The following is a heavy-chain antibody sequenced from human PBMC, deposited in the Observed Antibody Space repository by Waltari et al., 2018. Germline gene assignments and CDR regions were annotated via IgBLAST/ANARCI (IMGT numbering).Heavy chain of an antibody. D-gene: IGHD3-3*01. CDR3: ARDGGNPIFDY. Sequence: QVQLVESGGGVVQPGRSLRLSCAASGFTFSSYAMHWVRQAPGKGLEWVAVISYDGSNKYYADSVKGRFTISRDNSKNTLYLQMNSLRAEDTAVYYCARDGGNPIFDYWGQGTLVTVSS. V-gene: IGHV3-30-3*01. CDR1: GFTFSSYA. J-gene: IGHJ4*02. CDR2: ISYDGSNK.